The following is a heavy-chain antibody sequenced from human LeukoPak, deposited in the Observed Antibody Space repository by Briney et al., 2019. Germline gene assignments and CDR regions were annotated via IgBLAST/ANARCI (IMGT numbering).Heavy chain of an antibody. V-gene: IGHV3-66*01. D-gene: IGHD4-17*01. CDR2: IDSGGST. CDR1: GITVSSHY. J-gene: IGHJ6*01. Sequence: GGSLRLSCAASGITVSSHYMTWVPQAPGKGLEWVSVIDSGGSTNSADSVKGRFSVSRDNSKNTLYLQMNSLRVEDTAVYYCARTYGDYDYYYGMDVWGQGTTVTVSS. CDR3: ARTYGDYDYYYGMDV.